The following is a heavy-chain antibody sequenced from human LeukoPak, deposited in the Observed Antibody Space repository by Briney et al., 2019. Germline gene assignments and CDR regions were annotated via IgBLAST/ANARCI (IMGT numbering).Heavy chain of an antibody. CDR2: VYYGGST. J-gene: IGHJ6*02. D-gene: IGHD6-19*01. CDR1: GGSISNYF. V-gene: IGHV4-59*01. CDR3: ARDGSIAVAGINGMDV. Sequence: PSETLSLTCTVSGGSISNYFWSWIRQPPGKGLEWIGYVYYGGSTTYNPSLKSRVTISVDTSKKQFSVTAADTAVYYCARDGSIAVAGINGMDVWGQGTTVTVSS.